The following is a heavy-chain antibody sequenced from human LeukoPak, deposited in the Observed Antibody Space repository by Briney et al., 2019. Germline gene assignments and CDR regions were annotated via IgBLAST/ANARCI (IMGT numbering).Heavy chain of an antibody. CDR2: ISSSSSYI. J-gene: IGHJ6*02. D-gene: IGHD4-23*01. Sequence: PGGSLRLSSAASGFTFSSYSMNWVRQAPGKGLEWVSSISSSSSYIYYADSVKGRFTISRDNAKNSLYLQMNSLRAEDTAVYYCARDKAAVVTPDGMDVWGQGTTVTVSS. V-gene: IGHV3-21*01. CDR3: ARDKAAVVTPDGMDV. CDR1: GFTFSSYS.